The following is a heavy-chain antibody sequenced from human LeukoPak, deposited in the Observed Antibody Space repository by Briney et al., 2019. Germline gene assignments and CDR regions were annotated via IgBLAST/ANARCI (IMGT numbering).Heavy chain of an antibody. CDR2: IYSGGST. Sequence: GGSLRLSCAASGFTVSSNSMNWVRQAPGKGLEWVSVIYSGGSTYYADSVKGRFTISRDNSKNTLYLQMNSLRAEDTAVYYCVRTEYSSGWTHNSWGQGTLVTVSS. CDR1: GFTVSSNS. J-gene: IGHJ4*02. CDR3: VRTEYSSGWTHNS. D-gene: IGHD6-19*01. V-gene: IGHV3-53*01.